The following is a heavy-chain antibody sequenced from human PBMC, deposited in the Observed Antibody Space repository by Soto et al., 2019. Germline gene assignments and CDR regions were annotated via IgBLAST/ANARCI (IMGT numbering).Heavy chain of an antibody. J-gene: IGHJ5*02. D-gene: IGHD3-10*01. CDR1: GGSISSSSYY. V-gene: IGHV4-39*01. Sequence: SETLSLTCTVSGGSISSSSYYWGWIRQPPGKGLEWIGSIYYSGSTYYNPSLKSRVTISVDTSKNQFSLRLSSVTAADTAVYYCARSPRSKMVRGVIFWFDPWGQGTLVTVSS. CDR2: IYYSGST. CDR3: ARSPRSKMVRGVIFWFDP.